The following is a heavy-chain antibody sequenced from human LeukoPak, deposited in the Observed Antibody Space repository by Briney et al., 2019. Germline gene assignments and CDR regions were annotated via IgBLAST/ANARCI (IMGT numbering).Heavy chain of an antibody. V-gene: IGHV3-21*01. CDR3: ARDPSRYCSGGSCYADY. CDR1: GFTFSSYS. Sequence: GGSLRLSCAASGFTFSSYSMNWVRQAPGKGLEWVSSISSSSSYIYYADSVEGRFTISRDNAKNSLYLQMNSLRAEDTAVYYCARDPSRYCSGGSCYADYWGQGTLVTVSS. CDR2: ISSSSSYI. J-gene: IGHJ4*02. D-gene: IGHD2-15*01.